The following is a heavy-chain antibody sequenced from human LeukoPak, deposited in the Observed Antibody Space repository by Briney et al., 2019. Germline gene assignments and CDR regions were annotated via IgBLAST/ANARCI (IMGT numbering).Heavy chain of an antibody. V-gene: IGHV1-69*05. CDR3: ARVGVIISHNWFDP. J-gene: IGHJ5*02. D-gene: IGHD3-10*01. Sequence: SVKVSCKASGGISSNFAIHWVRQGPGQGLEWMGQITGLFATAHYAQKFQGRVTITTDESTGAVYMELSSLRSEDTAVYYCARVGVIISHNWFDPWGQGTLVTVSS. CDR2: ITGLFATA. CDR1: GGISSNFA.